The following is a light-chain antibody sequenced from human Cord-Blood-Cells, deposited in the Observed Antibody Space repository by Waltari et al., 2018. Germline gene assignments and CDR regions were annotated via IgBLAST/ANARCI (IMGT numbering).Light chain of an antibody. V-gene: IGKV3-20*01. CDR1: QSVSSGY. J-gene: IGKJ1*01. CDR2: GAS. CDR3: QQYGSSPT. Sequence: EIVLTQSPGTLSLSPGERATLSCRARQSVSSGYLAWYQQKPGQAPRLLIYGASSRATGIPDRFSGSVSGTDFTLTISRLEPEDFAVYYCQQYGSSPTFGQGTKVEIK.